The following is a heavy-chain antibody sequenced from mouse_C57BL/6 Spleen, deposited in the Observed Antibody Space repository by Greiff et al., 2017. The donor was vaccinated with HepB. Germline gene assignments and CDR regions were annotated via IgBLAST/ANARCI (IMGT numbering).Heavy chain of an antibody. V-gene: IGHV1-55*01. J-gene: IGHJ4*01. CDR1: GYTFTSYW. CDR3: ARGGIGYFYAMDY. D-gene: IGHD2-3*01. CDR2: IYPGSGST. Sequence: QVQLQQPGAELVKPGASVKMSCKASGYTFTSYWITWVKQRPGQGLEWIGDIYPGSGSTNYNEKFKSKATLTVDTSSSTAYMQLSSLTSEDSAVYYCARGGIGYFYAMDYWGQGTSVTVSS.